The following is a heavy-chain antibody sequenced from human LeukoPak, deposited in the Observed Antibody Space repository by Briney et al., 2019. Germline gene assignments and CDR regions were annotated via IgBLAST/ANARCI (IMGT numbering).Heavy chain of an antibody. CDR2: INPNSGGT. J-gene: IGHJ5*02. D-gene: IGHD4-17*01. CDR3: ARHMTTANNWFDP. CDR1: GYTFTGYY. V-gene: IGHV1-2*02. Sequence: ASVKASCKASGYTFTGYYMHWVRQAPGQGLEWMGWINPNSGGTNYEQKFQGRVIMTRDTSISTAYMELSRLRSDDTAVYYCARHMTTANNWFDPWGQGTLVTVSS.